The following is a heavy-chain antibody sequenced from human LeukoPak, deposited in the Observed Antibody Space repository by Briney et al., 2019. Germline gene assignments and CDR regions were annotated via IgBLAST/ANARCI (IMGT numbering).Heavy chain of an antibody. J-gene: IGHJ5*02. Sequence: GGSLRLSCAASGFAFSSYWMHWVRQAPGKGLVWVSRINSDGSTTNYADSVRGRFTTSRDNAKNALYLQMNSVRAEDTAVYYCVRVIVGATNWFDPWGQETLVTAFS. CDR2: INSDGSTT. D-gene: IGHD1-26*01. CDR3: VRVIVGATNWFDP. V-gene: IGHV3-74*01. CDR1: GFAFSSYW.